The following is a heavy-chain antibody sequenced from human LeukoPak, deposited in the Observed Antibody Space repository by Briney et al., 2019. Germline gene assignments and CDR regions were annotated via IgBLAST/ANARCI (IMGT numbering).Heavy chain of an antibody. J-gene: IGHJ6*02. CDR3: ARDGSAAIDYYYYGMDV. CDR2: IKQDGSEK. CDR1: GFTFSSYW. Sequence: GGSLRLSCAASGFTFSSYWMSWVRQAPGKGLGWVANIKQDGSEKYYVDSVKGRFTISRDNAKNSLYLQMNSLRAEDTAVYYCARDGSAAIDYYYYGMDVWGQGTTVTVSS. D-gene: IGHD2-2*01. V-gene: IGHV3-7*01.